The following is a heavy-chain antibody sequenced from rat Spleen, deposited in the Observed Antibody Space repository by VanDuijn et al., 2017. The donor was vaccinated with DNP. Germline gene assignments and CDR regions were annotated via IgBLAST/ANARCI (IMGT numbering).Heavy chain of an antibody. Sequence: EVQLVESGGGLVQPGRSLKVSCAASGLIFSNYDMAWVRQAPAKGLEWVAYISYDGGSTYGDSVKGRFTISRDNAKSTLYLQMNSLRSEDMATYYCARHVLPLRVWDYWGQGVMVTVSS. CDR2: ISYDGGST. J-gene: IGHJ2*01. CDR3: ARHVLPLRVWDY. V-gene: IGHV5-22*01. CDR1: GLIFSNYD. D-gene: IGHD1-4*01.